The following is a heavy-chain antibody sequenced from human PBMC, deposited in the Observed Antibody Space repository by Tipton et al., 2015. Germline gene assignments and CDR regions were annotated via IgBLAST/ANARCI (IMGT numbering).Heavy chain of an antibody. CDR1: SASISTGHNS. Sequence: TLSLTCTVSSASISTGHNSWSWLRQKPGKGLEWIGHIFSSGSTDYNPSLKGRVSMSLDTSDNQFSLNLTSVTGADTAVYYCARNEGTVGMHGVSDTWFYPWGQGTLVCVSS. CDR2: IFSSGST. J-gene: IGHJ5*02. D-gene: IGHD1-26*01. CDR3: ARNEGTVGMHGVSDTWFYP. V-gene: IGHV4-31*03.